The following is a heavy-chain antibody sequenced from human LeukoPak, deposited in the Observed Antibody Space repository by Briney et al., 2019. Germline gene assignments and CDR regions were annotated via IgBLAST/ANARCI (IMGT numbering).Heavy chain of an antibody. D-gene: IGHD2-21*02. CDR3: SREFPFCGADCFSGVFDI. J-gene: IGHJ3*02. CDR2: ISAYNGNT. V-gene: IGHV1-18*01. CDR1: GYTFTSYG. Sequence: ASVKVSCKASGYTFTSYGISWVRQAPGQGLEWMGWISAYNGNTNYAQKLQGRLTMTTDTSTTTAYMELRSLRSDDTAVYYCSREFPFCGADCFSGVFDIWGQGTMVTVS.